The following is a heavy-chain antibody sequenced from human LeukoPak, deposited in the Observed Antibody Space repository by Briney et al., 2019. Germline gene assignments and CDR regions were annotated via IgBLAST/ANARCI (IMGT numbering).Heavy chain of an antibody. J-gene: IGHJ3*02. CDR1: GFTFSSYE. Sequence: GGSLRLSCAASGFTFSSYEMNWVRQAPGKGLEWVSYISSSGSTIYYADSVKGRFTISRDNAKNSLYLQMNSLRAEDTAVYYCARKYCTNGICYGLDAFDIWGQGTMVTVSS. V-gene: IGHV3-48*03. CDR3: ARKYCTNGICYGLDAFDI. D-gene: IGHD2-8*01. CDR2: ISSSGSTI.